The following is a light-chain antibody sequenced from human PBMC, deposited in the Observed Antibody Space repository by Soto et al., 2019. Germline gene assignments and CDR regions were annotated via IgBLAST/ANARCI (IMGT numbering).Light chain of an antibody. CDR1: QSISDT. CDR3: QQRNVWPPVT. J-gene: IGKJ5*01. V-gene: IGKV3-15*01. CDR2: SAS. Sequence: EIVMTQSPATLSVSPGGRATLSCRASQSISDTLAWYQQRPGQAPRLLIYSASSRAPAFPARFSGSGSGTDFTLTISSLQSEDSAVYYCQQRNVWPPVTFGQGTRLEI.